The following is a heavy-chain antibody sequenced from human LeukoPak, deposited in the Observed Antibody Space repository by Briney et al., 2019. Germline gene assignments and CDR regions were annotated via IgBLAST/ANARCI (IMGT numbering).Heavy chain of an antibody. CDR1: GGSISSSSYY. V-gene: IGHV4-39*07. J-gene: IGHJ3*02. Sequence: SETLSLTCTVSGGSISSSSYYWGWIRQPPGKGLEWIGSIYHSGSTYYNPSLKSRVTISVDTSKNQFSLKLSSVTAADTAVYYCARVLQDFDWLFDHDAFDIWGQGTMVTVSS. CDR3: ARVLQDFDWLFDHDAFDI. D-gene: IGHD3-9*01. CDR2: IYHSGST.